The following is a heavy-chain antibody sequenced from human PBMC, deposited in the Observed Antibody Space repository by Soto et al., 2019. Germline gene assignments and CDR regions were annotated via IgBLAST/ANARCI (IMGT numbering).Heavy chain of an antibody. CDR1: GFSLNSTAVG. Sequence: QITLKESGPTLVNPTQTLTLTCTFSGFSLNSTAVGVNWIRQPPRKALEWLALIYWNDDNHYSPSLRSRLTITKDTSKNQVVLTMTNMDPMDTATYYCAHGSGWLSDYWGQGTLVTASS. CDR3: AHGSGWLSDY. D-gene: IGHD6-19*01. V-gene: IGHV2-5*01. J-gene: IGHJ4*02. CDR2: IYWNDDN.